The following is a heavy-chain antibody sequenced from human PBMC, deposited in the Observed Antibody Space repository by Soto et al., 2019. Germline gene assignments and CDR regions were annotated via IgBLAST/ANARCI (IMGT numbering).Heavy chain of an antibody. CDR3: ARIEGGSIAAATYYFDS. J-gene: IGHJ4*02. V-gene: IGHV4-59*08. Sequence: QVQLQESGPGLVKPSETLSLTCTVSGGSISSYYWSWIRQPPGKGLERIGYIYYSGSTNYNPSLNSPVPISVDTSNNRSSLNLSSVAAADTAVYYCARIEGGSIAAATYYFDSWGQGTLFTVSS. CDR1: GGSISSYY. CDR2: IYYSGST. D-gene: IGHD6-13*01.